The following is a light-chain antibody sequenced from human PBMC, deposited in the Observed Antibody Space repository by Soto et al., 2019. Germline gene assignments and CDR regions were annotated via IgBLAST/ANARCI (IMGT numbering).Light chain of an antibody. CDR2: GPS. V-gene: IGKV3-15*01. J-gene: IGKJ1*01. CDR1: QSVNRN. Sequence: EIVMTQSQATLSVSPGERASLSCRASQSVNRNLAWYQQKPGQAPRLLIFGPSTRATGVPGRFSGSGSGTEFTLTISSLQSEDFAVYYCQQYNNWPQTFGQGTKVDIK. CDR3: QQYNNWPQT.